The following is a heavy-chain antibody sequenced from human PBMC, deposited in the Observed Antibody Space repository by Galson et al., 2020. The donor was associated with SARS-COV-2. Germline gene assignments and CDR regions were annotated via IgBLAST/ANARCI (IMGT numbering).Heavy chain of an antibody. D-gene: IGHD2-21*02. V-gene: IGHV3-48*04. J-gene: IGHJ4*02. CDR2: ISSSSSTI. CDR1: GFTFSSYS. Sequence: GGSLRLSCAASGFTFSSYSMNWVRQAPGKGLEWVSYISSSSSTIYYADSVKGRFTISRDNAKNSLYLQMNSLRAEDTAVYYCARDKRDGGDVIDYWGQGTLVTVSS. CDR3: ARDKRDGGDVIDY.